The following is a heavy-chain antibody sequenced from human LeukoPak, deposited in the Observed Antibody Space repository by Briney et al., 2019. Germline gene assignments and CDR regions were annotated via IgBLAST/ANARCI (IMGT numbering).Heavy chain of an antibody. J-gene: IGHJ1*01. CDR3: AHTSEYCSGGSCYFEH. D-gene: IGHD2-15*01. CDR1: GYTFTGYH. V-gene: IGHV1-2*02. CDR2: INPKSDSA. Sequence: ASVKVSCKASGYTFTGYHLHWVRHAPGKGLEWMGWINPKSDSANYAQKFQDRVTMTRDTSIITAYMELSSLRSDDTAVYYCAHTSEYCSGGSCYFEHWGQGTLVTVSS.